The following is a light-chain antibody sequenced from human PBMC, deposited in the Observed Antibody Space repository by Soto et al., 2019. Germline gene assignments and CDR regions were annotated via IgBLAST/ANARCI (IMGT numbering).Light chain of an antibody. CDR1: QDIGTW. J-gene: IGKJ1*01. CDR3: QQYHIYSWT. Sequence: DIQMTQSPSTLSASVGDRVTITCRASQDIGTWLAWYQQKPEKAPKVIIYRASNLESGVPSRFSGSGSGTEFSLTINSLQADDFATYYCQQYHIYSWTFGQGTKVEIK. V-gene: IGKV1-5*03. CDR2: RAS.